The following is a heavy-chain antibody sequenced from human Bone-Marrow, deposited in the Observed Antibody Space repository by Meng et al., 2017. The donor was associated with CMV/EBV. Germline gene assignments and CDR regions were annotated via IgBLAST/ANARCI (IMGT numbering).Heavy chain of an antibody. J-gene: IGHJ4*02. CDR2: IHYDGSNK. D-gene: IGHD3-16*01. CDR1: GFTFSSYG. CDR3: AKDEFINSAWGRPFDF. V-gene: IGHV3-30*02. Sequence: GGSLRLSCAASGFTFSSYGMHWVRQAPGKGLEWVAFIHYDGSNKYYADSVKGRFTISRDNSKNTLYLQMNSLRVEDRAVYYCAKDEFINSAWGRPFDFWGQGTLVTFSS.